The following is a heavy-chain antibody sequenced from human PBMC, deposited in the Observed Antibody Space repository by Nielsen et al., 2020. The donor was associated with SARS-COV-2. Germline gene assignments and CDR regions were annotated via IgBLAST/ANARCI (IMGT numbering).Heavy chain of an antibody. V-gene: IGHV4-31*03. CDR1: GGSIISGGYY. CDR3: AREVPAAHIFDY. Sequence: LRLSCTFSGGSIISGGYYWSWIRQHPGKGMEWIGYIYYSGSTYYNPSLKSRVTISVDTSKNQFSLKLSSVTAADTAVYYCAREVPAAHIFDYWGQGTLVTVSS. D-gene: IGHD2-2*01. J-gene: IGHJ4*02. CDR2: IYYSGST.